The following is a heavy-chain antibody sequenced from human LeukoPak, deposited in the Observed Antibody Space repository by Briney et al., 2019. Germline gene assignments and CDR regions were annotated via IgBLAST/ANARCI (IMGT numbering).Heavy chain of an antibody. CDR1: GASVSRNW. J-gene: IGHJ4*02. CDR2: IHHSGGT. V-gene: IGHV4-4*02. D-gene: IGHD3-22*01. Sequence: SGTLSLTCTVSGASVSRNWWSWVRQPPGKGLEWIGEIHHSGGTNYNPSLKSRVTMSLDNSNNHFSLKLSSVTAADTAVYYCAGAYYYYDSSGYHLYWGQGTLVTVSS. CDR3: AGAYYYYDSSGYHLY.